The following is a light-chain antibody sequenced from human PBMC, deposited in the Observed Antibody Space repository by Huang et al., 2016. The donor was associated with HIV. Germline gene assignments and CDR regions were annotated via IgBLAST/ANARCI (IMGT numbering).Light chain of an antibody. Sequence: DIQMTQSPLSLSASVGDRVTITCRASQGIRNSLAWYQQKPGKATKLLVYAASRLESGVPSWFSGSGSGTNFTLTISSLQPEDFATYYCQQYHSSWTFGQGTKVEIK. J-gene: IGKJ1*01. CDR1: QGIRNS. CDR3: QQYHSSWT. V-gene: IGKV1-NL1*01. CDR2: AAS.